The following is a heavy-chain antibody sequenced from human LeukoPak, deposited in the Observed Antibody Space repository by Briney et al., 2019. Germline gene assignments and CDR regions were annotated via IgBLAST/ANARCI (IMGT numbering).Heavy chain of an antibody. CDR1: GYSFTSCW. D-gene: IGHD6-13*01. V-gene: IGHV5-51*01. CDR3: ARHREGIAAANNWFDP. CDR2: IYPGDSDT. J-gene: IGHJ5*02. Sequence: GESLKISCKGSGYSFTSCWIGWVRQMPGKGLEWMGIIYPGDSDTRYSPSFQGQVTISADKSISTAYLQWSSLKASDTAMYYCARHREGIAAANNWFDPWGQGTLVTVSS.